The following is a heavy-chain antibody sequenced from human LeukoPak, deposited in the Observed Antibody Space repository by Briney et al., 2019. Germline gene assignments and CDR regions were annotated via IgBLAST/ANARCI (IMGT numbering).Heavy chain of an antibody. CDR2: ISSSSSYI. V-gene: IGHV3-21*01. CDR1: GFTFSGYS. Sequence: GGSLRLSCAASGFTFSGYSMNWVRQAPGKGLEWVSSISSSSSYIYYADSVKGRFTISRDNAKNSLYLQMNSLRAEDTAVYYCVRESEYYFDHSASFDYWGQGTLVTVSS. CDR3: VRESEYYFDHSASFDY. J-gene: IGHJ4*02. D-gene: IGHD3-22*01.